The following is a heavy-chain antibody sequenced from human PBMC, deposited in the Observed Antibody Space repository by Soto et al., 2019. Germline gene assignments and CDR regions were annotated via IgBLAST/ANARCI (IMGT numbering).Heavy chain of an antibody. Sequence: EVQLLESGGGLVQPGGSLRLSCAASGFSFSTYGMSWVRQAPGKGLEWVAGLSASGDMTHYADSVKGRFTVSRDNSRNLLNLQMNSLRAEDTAEYFCAKDLAVVMKYVPGVFDIWGQGAMVTVSS. D-gene: IGHD2-8*01. J-gene: IGHJ3*02. CDR1: GFSFSTYG. CDR3: AKDLAVVMKYVPGVFDI. CDR2: LSASGDMT. V-gene: IGHV3-23*01.